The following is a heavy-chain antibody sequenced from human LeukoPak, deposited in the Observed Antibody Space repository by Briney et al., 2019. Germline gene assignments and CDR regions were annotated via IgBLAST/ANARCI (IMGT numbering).Heavy chain of an antibody. CDR1: GGSFSGYY. J-gene: IGHJ4*02. CDR3: ARGVRNMVRGVGFDY. D-gene: IGHD3-10*01. CDR2: INHSRST. Sequence: ETLSLTCAVYGGSFSGYYWSWIRQPPGKGLEWIGEINHSRSTNYNPSLKSRVTISVDTSKNQFSLKLSSVTAADTAVYYCARGVRNMVRGVGFDYWGQGTLVTVSS. V-gene: IGHV4-34*01.